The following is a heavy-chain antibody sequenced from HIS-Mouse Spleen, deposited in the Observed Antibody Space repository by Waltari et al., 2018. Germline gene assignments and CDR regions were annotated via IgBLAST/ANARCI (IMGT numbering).Heavy chain of an antibody. CDR3: ANSLLLWFGELGY. V-gene: IGHV3-23*01. D-gene: IGHD3-10*01. Sequence: EVQLLESGGGLVQPGGSLRLSCAASGFTFSSYAMSWVRQAPGKGLEWVVAISGSGGSTYYADSGKVRFTRARDNSKNTLYLQMNSRRAEDTAVYYCANSLLLWFGELGYWGQGTLVTVSS. J-gene: IGHJ4*02. CDR1: GFTFSSYA. CDR2: ISGSGGST.